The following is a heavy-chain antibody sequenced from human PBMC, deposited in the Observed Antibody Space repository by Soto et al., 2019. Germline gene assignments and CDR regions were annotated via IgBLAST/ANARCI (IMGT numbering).Heavy chain of an antibody. J-gene: IGHJ6*02. CDR3: ARERRWRRLRVAGRGV. D-gene: IGHD5-12*01. CDR1: GFTFSSYW. CDR2: IKQDGSKK. V-gene: IGHV3-7*01. Sequence: EVQLVESGGGLVQPGGSLRLSCAASGFTFSSYWMSWVRQAPGKGLEWVANIKQDGSKKYYVDSVKGRFTISRDNAKNSLYLQMDSLRAEDTAVYYCARERRWRRLRVAGRGVWGQGTTVTVSS.